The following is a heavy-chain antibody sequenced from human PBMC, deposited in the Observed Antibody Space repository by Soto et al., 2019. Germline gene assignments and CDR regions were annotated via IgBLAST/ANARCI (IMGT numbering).Heavy chain of an antibody. J-gene: IGHJ6*02. D-gene: IGHD4-17*01. CDR1: GYTFTSYG. CDR2: ISAYNGNT. V-gene: IGHV1-18*01. Sequence: GASVKASCKSSGYTFTSYGISWVRQAPGQGLEWMGWISAYNGNTNYAQKLQGRVTMTTDTSTSTAYMELRSLRSDDTAVYYCAREGTTVTTFYYYGMDVWGQGTTVTVSS. CDR3: AREGTTVTTFYYYGMDV.